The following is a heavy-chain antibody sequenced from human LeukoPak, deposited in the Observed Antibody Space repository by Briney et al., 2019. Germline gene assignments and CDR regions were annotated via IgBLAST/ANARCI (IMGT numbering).Heavy chain of an antibody. V-gene: IGHV4-34*01. D-gene: IGHD5-24*01. J-gene: IGHJ6*02. CDR2: INHSGSS. CDR1: GGSFSGNY. Sequence: SETLSLTCAVYGGSFSGNYWSWIRQPPGKGLEWIGEINHSGSSNYNPSLKSRVTISVDTSKNQFSLKLSSVTAADTAVYYCARGRKKRRYGYNPPHYYYYYGMDVWGQGTTVTVSS. CDR3: ARGRKKRRYGYNPPHYYYYYGMDV.